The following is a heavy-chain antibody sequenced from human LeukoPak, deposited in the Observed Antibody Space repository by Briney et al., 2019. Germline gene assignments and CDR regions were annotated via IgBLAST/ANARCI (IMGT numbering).Heavy chain of an antibody. J-gene: IGHJ6*02. Sequence: PGGSLRLSCAAFGFIFSNYAMSWVRQAPGEGLEWVSGISGSGDSSYYADSVKGRFTISRDNSGNTLYLQMNSLRAEDTAVYYCAKDLYGFYAMDVWGQGTTVTVSS. D-gene: IGHD4-17*01. CDR2: ISGSGDSS. CDR1: GFIFSNYA. V-gene: IGHV3-23*01. CDR3: AKDLYGFYAMDV.